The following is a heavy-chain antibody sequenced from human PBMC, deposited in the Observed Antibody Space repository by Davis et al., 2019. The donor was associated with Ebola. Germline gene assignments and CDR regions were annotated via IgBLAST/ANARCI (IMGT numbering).Heavy chain of an antibody. Sequence: SETLSLTCTVSGGSISSSSYYWGWIRQPPGKGLEWIGSIYYSGSTYYNPSLKSRVTISVDTSKNQFSLKLSSVTAADTAVYYCARDSPLRGHYFDYWGQGTLVTVSS. D-gene: IGHD4-17*01. V-gene: IGHV4-39*07. J-gene: IGHJ4*02. CDR2: IYYSGST. CDR1: GGSISSSSYY. CDR3: ARDSPLRGHYFDY.